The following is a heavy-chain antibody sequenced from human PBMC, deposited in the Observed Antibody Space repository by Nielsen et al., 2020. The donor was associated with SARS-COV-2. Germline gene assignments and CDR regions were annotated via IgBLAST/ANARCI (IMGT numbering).Heavy chain of an antibody. CDR3: AKSSWAYYGSGSYPDY. CDR2: INWNGGST. CDR1: GFTFDDYG. J-gene: IGHJ4*02. V-gene: IGHV3-20*04. D-gene: IGHD3-10*01. Sequence: GESLKISCAASGFTFDDYGMSWVRQAPGKGLEWVSGINWNGGSTGYADSVKGRFTISRDNAKNSLYLQMNSLRAEDTALYYCAKSSWAYYGSGSYPDYWGQGTLVTVSS.